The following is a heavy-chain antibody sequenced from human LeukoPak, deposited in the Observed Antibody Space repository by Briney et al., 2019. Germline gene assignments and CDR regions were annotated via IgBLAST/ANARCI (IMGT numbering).Heavy chain of an antibody. V-gene: IGHV4-31*03. J-gene: IGHJ5*02. CDR1: GGSISSGGYY. Sequence: PQTLSLTCTVSGGSISSGGYYWSWIRQHPGKGLEWIGYIYYSGSTYYNPSLKSRVTISVDTSKNQFSLKLSSVTAADTAVYYCARDTAGFYNWFDPWGQGTLVTVSS. CDR3: ARDTAGFYNWFDP. D-gene: IGHD4-17*01. CDR2: IYYSGST.